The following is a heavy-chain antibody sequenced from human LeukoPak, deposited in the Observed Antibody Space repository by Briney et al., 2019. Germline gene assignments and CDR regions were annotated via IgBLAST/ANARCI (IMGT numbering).Heavy chain of an antibody. CDR1: GSTFSSYS. Sequence: GGSLRLSCAASGSTFSSYSMNWVRQAPGKGLEWVSSISSSSSYIYYADSVKGRFTISRDNAKNSLYLQMNSLRAEDTAVYYCARAHHYYDSSGYHDAFDIWGQGTMVTVSS. CDR3: ARAHHYYDSSGYHDAFDI. D-gene: IGHD3-22*01. J-gene: IGHJ3*02. CDR2: ISSSSSYI. V-gene: IGHV3-21*01.